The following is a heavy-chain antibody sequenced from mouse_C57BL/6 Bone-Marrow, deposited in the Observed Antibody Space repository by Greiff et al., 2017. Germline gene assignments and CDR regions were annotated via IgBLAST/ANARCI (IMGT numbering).Heavy chain of an antibody. CDR3: ARPEAD. J-gene: IGHJ3*01. Sequence: EVQLQQSGPELVKPGASVKISCKASGYTFTDYYMNWVKQSHGKSLEWIGDINPNNGGTSYNQKFKGKATLTVDKSSSTAYMELRSLTSEDSAVYYCARPEADWGQGTLVTVSA. V-gene: IGHV1-26*01. CDR1: GYTFTDYY. CDR2: INPNNGGT.